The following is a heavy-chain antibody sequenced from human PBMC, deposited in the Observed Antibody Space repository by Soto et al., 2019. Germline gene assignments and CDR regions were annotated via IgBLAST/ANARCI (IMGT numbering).Heavy chain of an antibody. CDR3: AKGPGGYDSEIDY. D-gene: IGHD5-12*01. Sequence: PGGSLRLSCAASGFTVSSKYMTWVRQAPGKGLEWVSLIQNGGTTYYADSVKGRFTISRDNSKNTLYLQMNSLRAEDTAVYYCAKGPGGYDSEIDYWGQGTLVTVSS. V-gene: IGHV3-66*02. CDR1: GFTVSSKY. CDR2: IQNGGTT. J-gene: IGHJ4*02.